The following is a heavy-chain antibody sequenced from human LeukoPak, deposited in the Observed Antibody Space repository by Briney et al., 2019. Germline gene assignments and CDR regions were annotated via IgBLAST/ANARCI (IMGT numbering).Heavy chain of an antibody. CDR2: IYYSGST. Sequence: SETLSLTCTVSGGSISSYYWSWIRQPPGKGLEWIGYIYYSGSTNYNPSLKSRVTISVDTSKNQFSLKLSSVTAADTAVYYCARAQIGPYYYDSSGYYYEDYWGQGTLVTVSS. V-gene: IGHV4-59*01. CDR3: ARAQIGPYYYDSSGYYYEDY. D-gene: IGHD3-22*01. J-gene: IGHJ4*02. CDR1: GGSISSYY.